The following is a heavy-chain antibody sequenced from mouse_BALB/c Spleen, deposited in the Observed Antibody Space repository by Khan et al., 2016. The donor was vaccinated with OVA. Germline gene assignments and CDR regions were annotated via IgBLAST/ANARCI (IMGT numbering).Heavy chain of an antibody. V-gene: IGHV9-3-1*01. CDR3: SRDWDGFAY. CDR2: INTYTGEP. CDR1: GYTFTNYG. J-gene: IGHJ3*01. D-gene: IGHD4-1*01. Sequence: QIQLVQSGPELKKPGETVKISCKASGYTFTNYGMNWVTQAPGKGLKWMGWINTYTGEPTYADDFKGRFAFSLETSASTAYLQINNLKNDDTAKDVCSRDWDGFAYWGQGTLVTVSA.